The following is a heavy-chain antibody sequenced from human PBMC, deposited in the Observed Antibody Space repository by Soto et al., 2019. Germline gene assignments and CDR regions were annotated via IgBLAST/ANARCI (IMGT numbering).Heavy chain of an antibody. D-gene: IGHD2-2*01. CDR2: IKQDGGEK. CDR1: GFTISSYW. CDR3: ARVGTSSASCYRHFDS. V-gene: IGHV3-7*01. J-gene: IGHJ4*02. Sequence: GGSLRLSCAASGFTISSYWMSWVRQAPGKGLEWVANIKQDGGEKLYVDPVRGRFTISRDNAKNSVYLEMNSLRADATAVYFCARVGTSSASCYRHFDSWGQGTLVTVSS.